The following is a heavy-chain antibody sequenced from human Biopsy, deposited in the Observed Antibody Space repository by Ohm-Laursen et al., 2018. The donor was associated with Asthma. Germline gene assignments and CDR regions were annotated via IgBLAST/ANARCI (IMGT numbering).Heavy chain of an antibody. CDR3: ARSYCCGDCYSPFDY. CDR2: IMPIFGTP. J-gene: IGHJ4*02. CDR1: GGTFSSDA. D-gene: IGHD2-21*01. V-gene: IGHV1-69*13. Sequence: SVKVSCKASGGTFSSDAISWARQAPGQGLEWIGGIMPIFGTPNYAQKFQHRLTINADDSTTTVYMELTSLKLEDTAVYFCARSYCCGDCYSPFDYWGQGSLVTVSS.